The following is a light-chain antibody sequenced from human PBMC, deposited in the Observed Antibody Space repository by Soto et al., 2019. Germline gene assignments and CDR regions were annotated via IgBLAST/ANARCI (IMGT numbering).Light chain of an antibody. Sequence: QSALTQPASVSGSPGQSITISCTGTSGYIGSYNFVSWYQQHPGKAPKLIISDVTSRPSGVSSRFSGSKSDNTASLTISGLQSEDEADYYCKSYTNSDTYVFGTGTKVTVL. CDR3: KSYTNSDTYV. J-gene: IGLJ1*01. CDR1: SGYIGSYNF. V-gene: IGLV2-14*03. CDR2: DVT.